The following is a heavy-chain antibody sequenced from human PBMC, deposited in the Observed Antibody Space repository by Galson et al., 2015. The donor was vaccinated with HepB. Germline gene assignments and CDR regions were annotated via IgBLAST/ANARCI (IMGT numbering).Heavy chain of an antibody. D-gene: IGHD6-13*01. CDR2: IYHSGST. Sequence: ETLSLTCTVSGYSISSGYYWGWIRQPPGKGLEWIGSIYHSGSTYYNPSLKSRVTISVDTSKNQFSLKLSSVTAADTAVYYCARGPAAGDSYYYYGMDVWGQGTTVTVSS. CDR1: GYSISSGYY. J-gene: IGHJ6*02. CDR3: ARGPAAGDSYYYYGMDV. V-gene: IGHV4-38-2*02.